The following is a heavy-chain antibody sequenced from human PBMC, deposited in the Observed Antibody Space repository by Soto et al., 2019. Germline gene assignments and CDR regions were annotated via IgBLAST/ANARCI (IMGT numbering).Heavy chain of an antibody. D-gene: IGHD3-3*01. V-gene: IGHV3-33*01. CDR3: ARDEYDFWSGFGLNYYGMDV. Sequence: GGSLRLSCAASGFTFSSYGMHWVRQAPGKGLEWVAVIWYDGSNKYYADSVKGRFTISRDNSKNTLYLQMNSLRAEDTAVYYCARDEYDFWSGFGLNYYGMDVWGQGTTVTVSS. CDR2: IWYDGSNK. J-gene: IGHJ6*02. CDR1: GFTFSSYG.